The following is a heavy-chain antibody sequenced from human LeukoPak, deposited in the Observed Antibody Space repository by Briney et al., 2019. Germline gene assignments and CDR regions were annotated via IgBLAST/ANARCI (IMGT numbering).Heavy chain of an antibody. D-gene: IGHD1-26*01. CDR3: ARVPASGSYKSFDY. CDR2: INPNSGGT. CDR1: GYTFTGYY. V-gene: IGHV1-2*02. Sequence: ASVRVSCKASGYTFTGYYMHWVRQAPGQGLEWMGWINPNSGGTNYAQKFQGRVTMTRDTSISTAYMELSRLRSDDTAVYYCARVPASGSYKSFDYWGQGTLVTVSS. J-gene: IGHJ4*02.